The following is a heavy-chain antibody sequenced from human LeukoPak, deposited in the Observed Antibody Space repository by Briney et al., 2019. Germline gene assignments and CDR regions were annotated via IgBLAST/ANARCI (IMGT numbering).Heavy chain of an antibody. CDR1: GYTFSDYF. D-gene: IGHD3-16*01. J-gene: IGHJ5*02. V-gene: IGHV1-2*02. Sequence: GASVKVSCKSSGYTFSDYFVHWVRQAPGQGVEWMGWINPKKGDTTYAQSFQGRVTITRDTSISAAYMELNSLRSDDTAVYYCARGYEYGWFDPWGQGTLVTVSS. CDR2: INPKKGDT. CDR3: ARGYEYGWFDP.